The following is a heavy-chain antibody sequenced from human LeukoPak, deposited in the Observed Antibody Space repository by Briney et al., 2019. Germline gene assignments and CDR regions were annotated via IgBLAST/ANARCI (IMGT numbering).Heavy chain of an antibody. J-gene: IGHJ6*03. Sequence: SETLSLTCTVSGGSISSYYWSWIRQPPGKGLEWIGYIYYSGSTNYNPSLKSRVTISVDTSKNQFSLKLSSVTAADTAVYYCARVRNGETSDYYYYYMDVWGKGTTVTVSS. CDR1: GGSISSYY. CDR2: IYYSGST. V-gene: IGHV4-59*01. CDR3: ARVRNGETSDYYYYYMDV. D-gene: IGHD3-10*01.